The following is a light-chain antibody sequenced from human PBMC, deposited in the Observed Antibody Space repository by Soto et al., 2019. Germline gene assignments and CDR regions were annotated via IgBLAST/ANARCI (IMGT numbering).Light chain of an antibody. CDR1: QSVSSN. J-gene: IGKJ1*01. CDR2: GAS. V-gene: IGKV3-15*01. Sequence: EIVMTQSPATLSVSPGERATLSCRASQSVSSNLAWYQQKPGQAPRLLIYGASTRATGIPARFSGIGSGTDFTITISSLEPEDVAVYDCQQRSNWPRTFGQGTKVDI. CDR3: QQRSNWPRT.